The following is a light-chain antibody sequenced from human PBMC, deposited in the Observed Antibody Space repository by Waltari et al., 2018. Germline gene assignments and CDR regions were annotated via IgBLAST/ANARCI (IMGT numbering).Light chain of an antibody. CDR3: QSADSSNTYV. V-gene: IGLV3-25*03. J-gene: IGLJ6*01. CDR2: KDT. Sequence: SYELTQPPSVSVSPGQTARIPCSGNALPKPYTYWYQHKPGQAPVLVMYKDTERPSGIPERFSGSRSGTTVTLTISGVRAEDEAEYYCQSADSSNTYVFGSGTKVTVL. CDR1: ALPKPY.